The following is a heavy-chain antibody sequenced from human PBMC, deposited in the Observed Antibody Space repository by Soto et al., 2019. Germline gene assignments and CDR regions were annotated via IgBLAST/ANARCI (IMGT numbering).Heavy chain of an antibody. V-gene: IGHV4-34*01. CDR1: GGSFSGYY. J-gene: IGHJ3*02. D-gene: IGHD3-22*01. Sequence: PSETLSLTCAVYGGSFSGYYWSWIRQPPGKGLEWIGEINHSGSTNYNPSLKSRVTISVDTSKNQFSLKLSSVTAADTAVYYCARGRVNYYDSSGYYLVDAFDIWGQGTMVTVSS. CDR3: ARGRVNYYDSSGYYLVDAFDI. CDR2: INHSGST.